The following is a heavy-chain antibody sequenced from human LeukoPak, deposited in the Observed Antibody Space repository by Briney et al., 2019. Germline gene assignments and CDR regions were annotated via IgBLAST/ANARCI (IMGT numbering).Heavy chain of an antibody. CDR3: AKSNGYGLIDY. CDR1: GASISSSNYY. D-gene: IGHD5-12*01. J-gene: IGHJ4*02. Sequence: ETLSLTCAVSGASISSSNYYWGWVRQSPGKGLEWIGNIYSSGNTYYNASLKSRVTMYIDTSKNQFSLKLSSVTAADTAMYYCAKSNGYGLIDYWGQGTLVTVSS. V-gene: IGHV4-39*01. CDR2: IYSSGNT.